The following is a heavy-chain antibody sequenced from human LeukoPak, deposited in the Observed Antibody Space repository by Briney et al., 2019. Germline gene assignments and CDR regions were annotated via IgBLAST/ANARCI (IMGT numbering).Heavy chain of an antibody. J-gene: IGHJ4*02. CDR2: INPSGGST. D-gene: IGHD5-18*01. Sequence: ASVTVSCKASGYTFTSYYMHWVRQAPGQGLEWMGIINPSGGSTIYAQKFQGRVTMTRDMSTSTVYMELSSLRSEDTAVYYCARERLKYSYGYDYWGQGTLVTVSS. CDR3: ARERLKYSYGYDY. CDR1: GYTFTSYY. V-gene: IGHV1-46*01.